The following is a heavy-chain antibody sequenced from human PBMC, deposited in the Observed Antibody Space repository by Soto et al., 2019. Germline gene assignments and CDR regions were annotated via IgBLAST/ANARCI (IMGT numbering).Heavy chain of an antibody. CDR1: GDSVSSNSAA. CDR2: IYYSGST. J-gene: IGHJ4*02. V-gene: IGHV4-61*01. Sequence: LSLTCAISGDSVSSNSAAGSLIRQPPGKGLEWIGYIYYSGSTNYNPSLKSRVTISVDTSKNQFSLKLSSVTAADTAVYYCARGGPWDGFDYWGQGTLVTVSS. CDR3: ARGGPWDGFDY. D-gene: IGHD1-26*01.